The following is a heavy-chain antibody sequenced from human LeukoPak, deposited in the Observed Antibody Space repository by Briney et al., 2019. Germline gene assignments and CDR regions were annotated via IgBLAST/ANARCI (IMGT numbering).Heavy chain of an antibody. Sequence: GESLKISCKGSGYSFTSYWINWVRQMPGKGLEWMGRIDPSDSYTNYSPSFQGHVTISADKSISTAYLQWSSLKASDTAMYYCARPEFGASGTDYNVHYYYGMDVWGQGTTVTVSS. CDR2: IDPSDSYT. CDR3: ARPEFGASGTDYNVHYYYGMDV. J-gene: IGHJ6*02. CDR1: GYSFTSYW. V-gene: IGHV5-10-1*01. D-gene: IGHD3-10*01.